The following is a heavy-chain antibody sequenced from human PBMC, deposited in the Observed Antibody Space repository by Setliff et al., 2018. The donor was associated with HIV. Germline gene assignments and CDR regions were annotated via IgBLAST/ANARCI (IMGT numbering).Heavy chain of an antibody. CDR2: IHYSGST. D-gene: IGHD3-10*01. V-gene: IGHV4-59*01. CDR3: ARGRDKYGPIDY. J-gene: IGHJ4*02. CDR1: GGSISSSY. Sequence: SETLSLTCTVSGGSISSSYWTWTRQPPGKGLEWIGNIHYSGSTNYNPSLKSRVTRSVDTSRSQFSLKLSSVTAADTAVYYCARGRDKYGPIDYWGQGTLVTVSS.